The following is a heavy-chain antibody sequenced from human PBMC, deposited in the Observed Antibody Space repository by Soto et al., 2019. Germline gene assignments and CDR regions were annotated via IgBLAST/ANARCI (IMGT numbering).Heavy chain of an antibody. CDR2: ISAYNGNT. D-gene: IGHD3-22*01. CDR3: VRECYYDSSGSVCAFDI. CDR1: GYTFTSHG. J-gene: IGHJ3*02. Sequence: ASAKVSCKASGYTFTSHGISWVRQAPGQGLEWMGWISAYNGNTNYAQKLQGRVTMTTDTSTSTAYMELRSLRSDDTAVYYCVRECYYDSSGSVCAFDIWGQGTMVTVS. V-gene: IGHV1-18*01.